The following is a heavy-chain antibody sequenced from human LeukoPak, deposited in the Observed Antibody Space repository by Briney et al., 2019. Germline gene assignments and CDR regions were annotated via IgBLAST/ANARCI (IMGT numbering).Heavy chain of an antibody. V-gene: IGHV3-48*03. CDR2: ISSSGSTI. CDR1: GFTFSSYE. CDR3: ARGPSSPLTH. D-gene: IGHD2-21*02. Sequence: GGSLRLSCAASGFTFSSYEMNWVRQAPGKGLEWVSYISSSGSTIYYADSVKGRLTISRDNAKNSLYLQMNSLRGEDTAVYYCARGPSSPLTHWGQGTLVTVSS. J-gene: IGHJ4*02.